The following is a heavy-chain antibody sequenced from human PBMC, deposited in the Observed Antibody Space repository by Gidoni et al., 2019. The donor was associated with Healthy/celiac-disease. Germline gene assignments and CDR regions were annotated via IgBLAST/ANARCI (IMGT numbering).Heavy chain of an antibody. CDR2: IKSKTDGGTT. V-gene: IGHV3-15*01. J-gene: IGHJ4*02. D-gene: IGHD3-22*01. CDR1: GFTFSNAW. Sequence: EVQLVESGGGLVKPGGSLRLSCAASGFTFSNAWMSWVRQAPGKGLEWVGRIKSKTDGGTTDYAAPVKGRFTISRDDSKNTLYLQMNSLKTEDTAVYYCTTGGSGYYSYYFDYWGQGTLVTVSS. CDR3: TTGGSGYYSYYFDY.